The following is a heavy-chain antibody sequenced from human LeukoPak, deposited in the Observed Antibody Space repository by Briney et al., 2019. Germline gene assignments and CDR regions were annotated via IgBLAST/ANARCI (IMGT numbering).Heavy chain of an antibody. CDR1: GGSISSYY. V-gene: IGHV4-59*08. Sequence: RPSETLSLTCTVSGGSISSYYWSWIRQPPGKGLEWIGHIYYTGSTNYNSSLGSRVTISVDTSKNQFSLILRSVTAADTAVYYCARHVGSSWYDYWGQGTLVTVSS. CDR2: IYYTGST. CDR3: ARHVGSSWYDY. D-gene: IGHD6-13*01. J-gene: IGHJ5*01.